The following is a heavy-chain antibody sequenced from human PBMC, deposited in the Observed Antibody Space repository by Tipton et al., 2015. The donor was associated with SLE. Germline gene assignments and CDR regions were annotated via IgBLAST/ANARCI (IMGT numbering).Heavy chain of an antibody. V-gene: IGHV4-4*07. CDR2: IYASGTT. J-gene: IGHJ3*02. CDR1: GGSLSSYY. D-gene: IGHD1-14*01. Sequence: TLSLTCTVSGGSLSSYYWSWIRQPAGKGLEWIGRIYASGTTNYNPSLKSRVTMSVDTSKNQFSLKLTSVTAADTAVYYCARSPEGFYSAFDIWGLGTMVTVSS. CDR3: ARSPEGFYSAFDI.